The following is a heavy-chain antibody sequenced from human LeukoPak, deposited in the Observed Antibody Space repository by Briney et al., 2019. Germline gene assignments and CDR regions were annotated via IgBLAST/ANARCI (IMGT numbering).Heavy chain of an antibody. J-gene: IGHJ5*02. CDR2: ISGSGGST. CDR3: ARDYCSGGSCSLRGNWFDP. CDR1: GFTFSSYG. D-gene: IGHD2-15*01. V-gene: IGHV3-23*01. Sequence: GGTLRLSCAASGFTFSSYGMSWVRQAPGKGLEWVSAISGSGGSTYYADSVKGRFTISRDNSKNTLYLQMNSLRAEDTAVYYCARDYCSGGSCSLRGNWFDPWGQGTLVTVSS.